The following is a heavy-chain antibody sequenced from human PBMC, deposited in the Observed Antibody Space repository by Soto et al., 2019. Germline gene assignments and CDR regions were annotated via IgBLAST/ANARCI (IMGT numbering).Heavy chain of an antibody. D-gene: IGHD3-9*01. CDR2: ISITSTTI. CDR3: ARDGAMTGVFDY. Sequence: EVQLVESGGVLVQPGRSLRLSCEASGFTFNTFGMNWVRQAPGKGLEWISYISITSTTIHYADSVKGRFAISRDNAKNSLYLQMDSLRVEDTAVYYCARDGAMTGVFDYWGPRTLVTVSS. J-gene: IGHJ4*02. V-gene: IGHV3-48*01. CDR1: GFTFNTFG.